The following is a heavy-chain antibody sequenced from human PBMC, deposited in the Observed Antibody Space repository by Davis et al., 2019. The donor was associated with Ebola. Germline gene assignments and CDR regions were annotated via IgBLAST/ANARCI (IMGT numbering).Heavy chain of an antibody. CDR1: GYTFINYD. J-gene: IGHJ4*02. Sequence: ASVKVSCKASGYTFINYDFNWVRQAPGQGLEWMGWISVYNGNTKYAQMFQGRVTMTTDTSTTTAYMELRSLRSDDTAVYYCARDSSWGFEYSSSSFTYWGQGTLVTVSS. V-gene: IGHV1-18*01. CDR2: ISVYNGNT. CDR3: ARDSSWGFEYSSSSFTY. D-gene: IGHD6-6*01.